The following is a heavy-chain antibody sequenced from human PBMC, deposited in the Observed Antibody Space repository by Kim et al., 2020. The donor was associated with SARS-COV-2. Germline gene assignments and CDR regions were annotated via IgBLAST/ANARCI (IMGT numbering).Heavy chain of an antibody. CDR1: GYTFTSYL. D-gene: IGHD2-15*01. V-gene: IGHV7-4-1*02. CDR3: GRVRGAYSWYFDL. CDR2: INTNTGNP. J-gene: IGHJ2*01. Sequence: ASVKVSCKASGYTFTSYLMTWVRQAPGQGLEWMGWINTNTGNPTYAQGFTGRILFSFDTSVSTAFLQINSLKADDTAVYYCGRVRGAYSWYFDLWGRGTLVTVSS.